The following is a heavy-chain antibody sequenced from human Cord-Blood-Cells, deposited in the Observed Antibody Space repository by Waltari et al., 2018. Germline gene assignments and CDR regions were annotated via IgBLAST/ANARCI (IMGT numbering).Heavy chain of an antibody. CDR3: ARGAAAGNFDY. D-gene: IGHD6-13*01. CDR2: INHSGST. V-gene: IGHV4-34*01. J-gene: IGHJ4*02. Sequence: QVPLQQWGAGLLKPSETLSLTCAVYGSFSGYYWSWIRQPPGKGLEWIGEINHSGSTNYNPTLKIRVTISVDTSKNQFSLKLSSVTAADTAVYYCARGAAAGNFDYWGRGTLVTVSS. CDR1: GSFSGYY.